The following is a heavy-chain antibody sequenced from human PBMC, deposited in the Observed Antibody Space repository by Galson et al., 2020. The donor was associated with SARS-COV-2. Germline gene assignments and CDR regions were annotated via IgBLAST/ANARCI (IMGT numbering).Heavy chain of an antibody. CDR3: ARERAAAGATNWFDP. CDR1: GYTFTAYY. D-gene: IGHD6-13*01. J-gene: IGHJ5*02. V-gene: IGHV1-2*02. CDR2: INPNSGGT. Sequence: ASVTVSCKASGYTFTAYYMHWVRQTPGQGLEWLGWINPNSGGTNYAQKFQGRVTMTRDTSISTAYMELRGLRSDDTAVYYCARERAAAGATNWFDPWGQGTLVTVSS.